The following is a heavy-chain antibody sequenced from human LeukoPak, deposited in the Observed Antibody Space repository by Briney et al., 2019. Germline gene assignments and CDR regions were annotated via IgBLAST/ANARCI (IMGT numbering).Heavy chain of an antibody. J-gene: IGHJ4*02. CDR3: ARVGSHGIVVGY. Sequence: GASVKVSCKASGYTFTSYYMHWVRQAPGQGLEWMGIINRSGGSTSYAQKFQGRVTMTRDTSTSTVYMELSSLRSEDTAVYYCARVGSHGIVVGYWGQGTLVTVSS. CDR1: GYTFTSYY. V-gene: IGHV1-46*01. D-gene: IGHD2-2*01. CDR2: INRSGGST.